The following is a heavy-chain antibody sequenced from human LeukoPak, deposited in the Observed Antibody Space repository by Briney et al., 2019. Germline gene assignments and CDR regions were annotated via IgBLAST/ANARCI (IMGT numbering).Heavy chain of an antibody. CDR1: GYIFATYW. CDR3: TRGRNRGYGYGGDY. D-gene: IGHD5-12*01. J-gene: IGHJ4*02. CDR2: IYPGDSET. Sequence: GESLEISCKGSGYIFATYWIGWVRQLPGKGLEYMGIIYPGDSETRYSPSFQGQVTISADKSISTAYLQWTSLKASDTAMYFCTRGRNRGYGYGGDYWGQGTLVTVSS. V-gene: IGHV5-51*01.